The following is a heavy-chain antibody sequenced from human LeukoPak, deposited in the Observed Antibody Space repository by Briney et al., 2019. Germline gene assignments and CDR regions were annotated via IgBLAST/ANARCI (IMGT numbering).Heavy chain of an antibody. Sequence: PGGSLRLSCAASGFTFSSYGMHWVRQAPGKGLEWVAFIRYDGSNKYYADSVKGRFTISRDNSKNTLYLQMNSLRAEDTAVYYCAKADSIVVVPAAMGYWGQGTLVTVSS. V-gene: IGHV3-30*02. CDR1: GFTFSSYG. J-gene: IGHJ4*02. CDR3: AKADSIVVVPAAMGY. D-gene: IGHD2-2*01. CDR2: IRYDGSNK.